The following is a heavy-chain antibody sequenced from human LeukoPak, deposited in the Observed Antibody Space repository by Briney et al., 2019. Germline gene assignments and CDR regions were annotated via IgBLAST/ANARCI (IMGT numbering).Heavy chain of an antibody. CDR2: IGAGGSDT. V-gene: IGHV3-23*01. J-gene: IGHJ3*01. CDR1: GFTFSDYA. CDR3: ARDRRTLDAFDV. Sequence: GGPLRLSCVASGFTFSDYAMSWVRQAPGKGLEWVSGIGAGGSDTYYADPVTGRFTISRDNSKNTLSLQMTSLRAEDTAIYFCARDRRTLDAFDVWGQGTMVTVSS. D-gene: IGHD2-15*01.